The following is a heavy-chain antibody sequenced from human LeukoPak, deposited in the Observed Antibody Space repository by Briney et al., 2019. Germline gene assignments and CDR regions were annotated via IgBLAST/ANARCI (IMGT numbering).Heavy chain of an antibody. V-gene: IGHV4-31*03. CDR1: GGSISSGGYY. Sequence: SETLSLTCTVSGGSISSGGYYWSWLRQHPGKGLEWIGYIYYSGSTYYNPSLKSRVTISVDRSKNQFSLKLSSVTAADTAVYYCARDVTSTSCFDYWGQGTLVTVSS. J-gene: IGHJ4*02. CDR3: ARDVTSTSCFDY. CDR2: IYYSGST. D-gene: IGHD2-2*01.